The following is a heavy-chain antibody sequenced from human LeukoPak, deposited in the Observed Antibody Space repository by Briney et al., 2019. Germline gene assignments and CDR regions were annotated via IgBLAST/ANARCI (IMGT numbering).Heavy chain of an antibody. Sequence: SSETLSLTCTVSGGSISSYYWSWIRQPAGKGLEWIGRIYTSGSTNYNPSLKSRVTMSVDTSKNQFSLKLSSVTAADTAVYYCARDLSSSSWYSGAFDIWGQETMVTVSS. CDR2: IYTSGST. D-gene: IGHD6-13*01. CDR3: ARDLSSSSWYSGAFDI. CDR1: GGSISSYY. V-gene: IGHV4-4*07. J-gene: IGHJ3*02.